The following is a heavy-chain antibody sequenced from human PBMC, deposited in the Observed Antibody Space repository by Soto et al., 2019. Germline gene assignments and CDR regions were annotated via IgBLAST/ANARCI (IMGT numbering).Heavy chain of an antibody. Sequence: QVQLQESGPGLVKPSQTLSLTCTVSGGSISSGDYYWSWIRQPPGKGLEWIGYIYYSGSTHYNPSLKGRVTISVDPYKTQFPLRRTSVPPADPAVYYCPRDRPDGARLDPWGQGTLVPVSS. CDR1: GGSISSGDYY. D-gene: IGHD6-6*01. V-gene: IGHV4-30-4*01. J-gene: IGHJ5*02. CDR2: IYYSGST. CDR3: PRDRPDGARLDP.